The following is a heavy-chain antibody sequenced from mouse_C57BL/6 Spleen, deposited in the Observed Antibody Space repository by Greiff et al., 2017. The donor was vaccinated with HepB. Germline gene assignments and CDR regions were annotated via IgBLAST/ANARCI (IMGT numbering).Heavy chain of an antibody. J-gene: IGHJ4*01. CDR1: GFTFSSYA. Sequence: EVKLMESGEGLVKPGGSLKLSCAASGFTFSSYAMSWVRQTPEKRLEWVAYISSGGDYIYYADTVKGRFTISRDTARNTLYLQMSSLKSEDTAMYYCTREGIYYAPYYAMDYWGQGTSVTVSS. CDR3: TREGIYYAPYYAMDY. V-gene: IGHV5-9-1*02. D-gene: IGHD1-1*02. CDR2: ISSGGDYI.